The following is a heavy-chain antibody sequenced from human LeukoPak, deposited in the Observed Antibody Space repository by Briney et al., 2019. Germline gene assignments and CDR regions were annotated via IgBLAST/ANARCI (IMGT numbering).Heavy chain of an antibody. J-gene: IGHJ3*02. CDR1: GFTFSSYA. D-gene: IGHD6-19*01. Sequence: PGGALRLSCAASGFTFSSYAMSSVRQAPGKGLEWVSAISGSGGSTYYADSVKGRLTISRDNSKNTLYLQINRLRAEDTAVYYCAKDQWTWRADDAFDIWGQGTMVTVSS. CDR3: AKDQWTWRADDAFDI. CDR2: ISGSGGST. V-gene: IGHV3-23*01.